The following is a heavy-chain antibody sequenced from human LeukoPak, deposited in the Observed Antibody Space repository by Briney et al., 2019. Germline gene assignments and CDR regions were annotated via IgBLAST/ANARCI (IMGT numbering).Heavy chain of an antibody. D-gene: IGHD1-26*01. Sequence: ASVKVSCKASGCTFTGYYMHWVRQAPGQGLEWMGWINPNSGGTNYAQKFQGRVTMTRDTSISTAYMELSRLRSDDTAVYYCARELHLLAAVGAFDIWGQGTMVTVSS. CDR2: INPNSGGT. CDR1: GCTFTGYY. CDR3: ARELHLLAAVGAFDI. V-gene: IGHV1-2*02. J-gene: IGHJ3*02.